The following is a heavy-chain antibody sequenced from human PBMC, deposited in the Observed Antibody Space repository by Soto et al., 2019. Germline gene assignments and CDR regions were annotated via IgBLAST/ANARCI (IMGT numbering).Heavy chain of an antibody. CDR2: MYYSGST. Sequence: SETLSLTCTVSGGSISSGGYYWSWIRQHPGKGLEWIGYMYYSGSTYYNPSLKSRVTISVDASKNQFSLKLSSVTAADTAVYYCARERPVAGNDYWGQGILVTVSS. V-gene: IGHV4-31*03. CDR1: GGSISSGGYY. D-gene: IGHD6-19*01. CDR3: ARERPVAGNDY. J-gene: IGHJ4*02.